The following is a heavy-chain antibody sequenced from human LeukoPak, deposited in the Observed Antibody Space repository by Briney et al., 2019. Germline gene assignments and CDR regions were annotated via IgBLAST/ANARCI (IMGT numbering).Heavy chain of an antibody. Sequence: SETLSLTCTVSGGSISSADYYWSWIRQHPGKGLEWIGYIYYSGSTYYNPSLKSRPTTSIVPSKNQFSLKLNSVTAAEPAVYYCARSSIAALAKGGFYYFDFWGQGTLVTVSS. V-gene: IGHV4-31*03. J-gene: IGHJ4*02. D-gene: IGHD6-13*01. CDR2: IYYSGST. CDR3: ARSSIAALAKGGFYYFDF. CDR1: GGSISSADYY.